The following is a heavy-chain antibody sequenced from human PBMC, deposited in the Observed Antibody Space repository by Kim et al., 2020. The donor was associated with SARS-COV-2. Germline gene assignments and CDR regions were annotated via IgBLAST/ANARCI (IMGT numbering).Heavy chain of an antibody. CDR3: AKPLYFYGDYARGIGS. CDR2: ISFDGNNK. Sequence: GGSLRLSCAASGFTFSSYAMHWVRQAPGRGLEWVAFISFDGNNKLYAESVKGRFTISRDNSKHTLFLHLTSLRREDAAVYYCAKPLYFYGDYARGIGSWGQGTRVVVPS. D-gene: IGHD4-17*01. V-gene: IGHV3-30*18. J-gene: IGHJ5*02. CDR1: GFTFSSYA.